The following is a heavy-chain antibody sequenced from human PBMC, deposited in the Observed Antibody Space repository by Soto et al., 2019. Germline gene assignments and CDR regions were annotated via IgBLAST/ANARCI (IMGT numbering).Heavy chain of an antibody. CDR1: GFTFSSYS. CDR2: ISYDGSNK. Sequence: PGGSLRLSCAASGFTFSSYSMNWVRQAPGKGLEWVAVISYDGSNKYYADSVKGRFTISRDNSKNTLYLQMNSLRAEDTAVYYCARDYGVPAATHYYYGMDVWGQGTTVTVSS. D-gene: IGHD2-2*01. CDR3: ARDYGVPAATHYYYGMDV. V-gene: IGHV3-30*03. J-gene: IGHJ6*02.